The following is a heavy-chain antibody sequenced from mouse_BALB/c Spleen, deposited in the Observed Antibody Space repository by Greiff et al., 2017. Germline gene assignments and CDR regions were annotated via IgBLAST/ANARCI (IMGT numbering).Heavy chain of an antibody. CDR3: ARFELGLRYYRYDVGYAMDY. CDR2: IYPGSGST. J-gene: IGHJ4*01. V-gene: IGHV1-55*01. D-gene: IGHD2-14*01. CDR1: GYNFTSYW. Sequence: QVQLQQPGAELVKPGTSVKLSCKASGYNFTSYWINWVKLRPGQGLEWIGDIYPGSGSTNYNEKFKSKATLTVDTSSSTAYMQLSSLASEDSALYYCARFELGLRYYRYDVGYAMDYWGQGTSVTVSS.